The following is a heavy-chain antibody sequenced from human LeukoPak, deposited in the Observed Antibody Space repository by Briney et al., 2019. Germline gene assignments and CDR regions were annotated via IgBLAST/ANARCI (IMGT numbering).Heavy chain of an antibody. D-gene: IGHD5-24*01. V-gene: IGHV3-7*01. CDR2: INPDGRDT. J-gene: IGHJ4*02. CDR3: TRAGPRRDGYNSDY. CDR1: GFTFNRCW. Sequence: GGSLRLSCVVSGFTFNRCWMNWVRQAPGKGLEWVAHINPDGRDTYYVDSVKGRFTISRDNAQNSMYLQMNSLRVEDTAVYYCTRAGPRRDGYNSDYWGQGTLVTVSS.